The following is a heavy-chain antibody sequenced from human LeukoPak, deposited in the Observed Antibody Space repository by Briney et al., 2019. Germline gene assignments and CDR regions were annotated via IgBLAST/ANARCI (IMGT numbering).Heavy chain of an antibody. CDR1: GGSISSYY. CDR3: ARNHRYSSSTYYLDY. CDR2: IYYSGST. D-gene: IGHD6-13*01. V-gene: IGHV4-59*01. Sequence: SETLSLTCTVSGGSISSYYWSWIRQPPGKGLEWIGYIYYSGSTNYNPSLKSRVTISVDTSKNQFSLKLSSVTAADTAVYYCARNHRYSSSTYYLDYWGQGTLVTVSS. J-gene: IGHJ4*02.